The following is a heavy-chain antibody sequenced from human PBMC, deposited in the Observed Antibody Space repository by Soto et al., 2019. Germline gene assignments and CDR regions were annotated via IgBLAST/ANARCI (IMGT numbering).Heavy chain of an antibody. CDR1: GGSISSGGYY. V-gene: IGHV4-31*03. J-gene: IGHJ4*02. CDR3: ARTRVEMATIIGFDY. D-gene: IGHD5-12*01. CDR2: IYYSGST. Sequence: SDTLSLTCTVSGGSISSGGYYWSWIRQHPGKGLEWIGYIYYSGSTYYNPSLKSRVTISVDTSKNQFSLKLSSVTAADTAVYYCARTRVEMATIIGFDYWGQGTLVNVSS.